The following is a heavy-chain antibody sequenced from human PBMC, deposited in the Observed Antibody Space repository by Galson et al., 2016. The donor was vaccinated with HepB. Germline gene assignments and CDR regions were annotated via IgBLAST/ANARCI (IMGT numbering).Heavy chain of an antibody. CDR1: GFSLSGYW. CDR2: IAYDGGTT. V-gene: IGHV3-74*03. Sequence: SLRLSCAASGFSLSGYWMHWVRQTPEKGLLWVSRIAYDGGTTTCADSVKGRFTVSRDIAKNTLYLEMNSLRVEDTAVYYCARSNYDSSGYYRFDPWGQGTLVTVSS. J-gene: IGHJ5*02. CDR3: ARSNYDSSGYYRFDP. D-gene: IGHD3-22*01.